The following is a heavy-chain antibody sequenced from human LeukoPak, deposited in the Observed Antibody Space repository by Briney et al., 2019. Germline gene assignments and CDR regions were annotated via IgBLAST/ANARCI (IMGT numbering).Heavy chain of an antibody. D-gene: IGHD5-24*01. CDR3: ARALQDYYYGMDV. J-gene: IGHJ6*02. CDR2: IYYSGRT. CDR1: GDSISGYY. Sequence: SSETLSLTCTVSGDSISGYYWSWIRQPPGKGLEWIGYIYYSGRTNYNPSLKSRVTISEDTSKNHFSLRLRSVTAADTAVYYCARALQDYYYGMDVWGQGTTVTVSS. V-gene: IGHV4-59*08.